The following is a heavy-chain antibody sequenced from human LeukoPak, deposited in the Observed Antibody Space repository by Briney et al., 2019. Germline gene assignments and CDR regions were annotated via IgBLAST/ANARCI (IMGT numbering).Heavy chain of an antibody. CDR2: IGSGSSAI. J-gene: IGHJ4*02. D-gene: IGHD4-17*01. V-gene: IGHV3-21*01. CDR3: ARGHTAVTRHFDF. CDR1: GFTFTTYS. Sequence: GGSLRLSCEASGFTFTTYSMTWVRQAPGKGLEWVSIIGSGSSAIFSADALKGRFTISRDDAKNLLYLDMNSLRAKDTAVYYCARGHTAVTRHFDFWGQGTLVTVSS.